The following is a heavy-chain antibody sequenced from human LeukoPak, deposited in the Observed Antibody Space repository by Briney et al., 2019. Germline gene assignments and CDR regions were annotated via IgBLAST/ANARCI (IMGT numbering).Heavy chain of an antibody. CDR2: ISYDGSNK. V-gene: IGHV3-30*04. CDR1: GFTFSRYG. D-gene: IGHD3-22*01. Sequence: GGSLRLSCAASGFTFSRYGMHWVRQAPGKGLEWVTAISYDGSNKYYADSVKGRFTISRDNAKNSLYLQMNSLRAEDTAVYYCARDYEPIDYWGQGTLVTVSS. CDR3: ARDYEPIDY. J-gene: IGHJ4*02.